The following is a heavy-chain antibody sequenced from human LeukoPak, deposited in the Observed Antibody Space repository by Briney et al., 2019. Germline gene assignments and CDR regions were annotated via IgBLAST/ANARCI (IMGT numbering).Heavy chain of an antibody. CDR3: ARDHCSSISCYHNWFDP. V-gene: IGHV3-7*01. Sequence: PGGSLRLSCAACGFTFRSYWMSWVRQAPGKGLEWVANIKQDGSEKYYVDSVKGRFTISRDNAKNSLYLQMNSLRAEDTAVYYCARDHCSSISCYHNWFDPWGQGTLVTVSS. D-gene: IGHD2-2*01. CDR1: GFTFRSYW. J-gene: IGHJ5*02. CDR2: IKQDGSEK.